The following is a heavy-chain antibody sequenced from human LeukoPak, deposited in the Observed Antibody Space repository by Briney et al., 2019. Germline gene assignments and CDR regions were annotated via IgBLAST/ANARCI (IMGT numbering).Heavy chain of an antibody. Sequence: SETLSLTCTVSGGSISSHYWSWIRQPPGKGLEWIGYIYYSGSTNYNPSLKSRVTISVDTSKNQFSLKLSSVTAADTAVYYCATGEQAYYCDYWRQGNLVTVSS. J-gene: IGHJ4*02. CDR3: ATGEQAYYCDY. CDR1: GGSISSHY. CDR2: IYYSGST. V-gene: IGHV4-59*11. D-gene: IGHD3-10*01.